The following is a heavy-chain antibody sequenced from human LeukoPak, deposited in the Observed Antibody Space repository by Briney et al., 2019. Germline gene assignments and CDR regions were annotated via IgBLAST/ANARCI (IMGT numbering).Heavy chain of an antibody. V-gene: IGHV3-23*01. Sequence: PGGSLRLSCAASGFTFNTFAMSWVRQAPGKGLEWVSSVSGSGLTTYYADSVKGRFIISRDNSKNTLYLQLRSLSAEDTAVYYCAKGKKYYDRDDYHFFAPLGYWGQGTLVTVSS. D-gene: IGHD3-22*01. CDR3: AKGKKYYDRDDYHFFAPLGY. J-gene: IGHJ4*02. CDR2: VSGSGLTT. CDR1: GFTFNTFA.